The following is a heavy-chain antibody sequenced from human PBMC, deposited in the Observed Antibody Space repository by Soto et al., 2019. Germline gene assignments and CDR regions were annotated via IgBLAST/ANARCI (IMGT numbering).Heavy chain of an antibody. Sequence: SETLSLTCTVTGSSINSSGYYWGWIRQPPGKGLEWIGSMFYGVSTYYNPSLKSRVTVSVDTSKNQFSLNLRSVTAADTAVYYCARLPSRHLVDYWGQGTLVTVSS. CDR3: ARLPSRHLVDY. V-gene: IGHV4-39*01. CDR1: GSSINSSGYY. D-gene: IGHD3-3*02. CDR2: MFYGVST. J-gene: IGHJ4*02.